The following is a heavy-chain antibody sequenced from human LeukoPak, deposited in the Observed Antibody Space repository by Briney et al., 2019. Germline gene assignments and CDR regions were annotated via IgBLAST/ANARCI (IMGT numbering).Heavy chain of an antibody. Sequence: SGTLSLTCAVSGGFISSNKWWSWLRQAPGKGLEWLGEVVHSGSTNYNPSLKSRVTISVDKSKNQFSLRLNSVTAADTAVYYCTRRGYDSGSQTLDDWGQGTLVTVSS. CDR1: GGFISSNKW. D-gene: IGHD3-10*01. CDR3: TRRGYDSGSQTLDD. V-gene: IGHV4-4*02. CDR2: VVHSGST. J-gene: IGHJ4*02.